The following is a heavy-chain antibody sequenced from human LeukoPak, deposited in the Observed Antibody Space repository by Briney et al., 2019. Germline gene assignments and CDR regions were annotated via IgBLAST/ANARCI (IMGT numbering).Heavy chain of an antibody. D-gene: IGHD3-9*01. V-gene: IGHV3-66*01. Sequence: GGSLRLSCAASGFTFSSYAMSWVRQAPGKGLEWVSVIYSGGSTYYADSVKGRFIISRDNSKNTLYLQMNSLRAEDTAVYYCARAWFVAFDIWGRGTMVTVSS. CDR2: IYSGGST. J-gene: IGHJ3*02. CDR3: ARAWFVAFDI. CDR1: GFTFSSYA.